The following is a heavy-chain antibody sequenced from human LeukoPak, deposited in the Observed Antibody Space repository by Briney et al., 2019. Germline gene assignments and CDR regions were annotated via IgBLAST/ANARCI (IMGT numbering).Heavy chain of an antibody. CDR2: ISYDGSNK. J-gene: IGHJ4*02. D-gene: IGHD6-19*01. CDR3: ARDPLAGGWYDY. V-gene: IGHV3-30*04. Sequence: GRSLRLSCAASGFPFSSYAMHWVRQAPGKGLEWVAVISYDGSNKYYADSVKGRFTISRDNSKNTLYLQMNSLRAEDTAVYYCARDPLAGGWYDYWGQGTLVTVSS. CDR1: GFPFSSYA.